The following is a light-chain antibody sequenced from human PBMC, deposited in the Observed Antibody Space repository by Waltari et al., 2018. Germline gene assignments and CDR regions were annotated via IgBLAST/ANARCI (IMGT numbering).Light chain of an antibody. CDR2: EDN. Sequence: SYELTQPPSVSVSPGQTARITCAGYALPKKYGNVYQQKSGQAPVLVIYEDNKRRSGIPERFSGSSSGTMVTLTISGAQVEDEGDYYCYSTDRTGKQRVFGGGTKLTVL. CDR3: YSTDRTGKQRV. V-gene: IGLV3-10*01. CDR1: ALPKKY. J-gene: IGLJ2*01.